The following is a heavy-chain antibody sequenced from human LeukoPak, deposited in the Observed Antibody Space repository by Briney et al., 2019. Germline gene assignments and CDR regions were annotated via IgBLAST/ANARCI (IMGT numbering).Heavy chain of an antibody. CDR1: ESAFSRLW. CDR3: ASFDCSSTSCYNW. D-gene: IGHD2-2*02. CDR2: ISSSSSYI. Sequence: PGGSLTLSCVVSESAFSRLWMNWVRQAPGKGLEWVSSISSSSSYIYYADSVKGRFTTSRDNAKNSLYLQMNSLRAEDTAVYYCASFDCSSTSCYNWGGQGTLVTVSS. V-gene: IGHV3-21*01. J-gene: IGHJ4*02.